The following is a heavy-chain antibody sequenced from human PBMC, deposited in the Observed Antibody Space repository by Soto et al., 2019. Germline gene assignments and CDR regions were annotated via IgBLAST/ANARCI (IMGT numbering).Heavy chain of an antibody. J-gene: IGHJ6*02. D-gene: IGHD6-19*01. Sequence: QVQLVQSGAEVKKPGSSVKVSCKASGGAFRSYTISWVRQAPGQGLEWMGGITPIFGAANYAQKFEGRVTISADKSTTTAYMELSNLTSEDTAVYYCARDVIAVANRVGMDVWGQGTTVIVSS. CDR1: GGAFRSYT. CDR2: ITPIFGAA. V-gene: IGHV1-69*06. CDR3: ARDVIAVANRVGMDV.